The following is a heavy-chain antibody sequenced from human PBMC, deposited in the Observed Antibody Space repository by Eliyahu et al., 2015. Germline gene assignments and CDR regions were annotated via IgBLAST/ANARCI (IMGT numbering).Heavy chain of an antibody. CDR3: ARESGNLYYFDY. Sequence: EVQLVESGGGLVQXGGSLRLSCAAXGXTXSNXRLXWVRQAPGKGLGWVANIKQDGSXKFYVDSVKGRFTISRDNAKNSLFLQLDSLRAEDTAVYYCARESGNLYYFDYWGQGTLVTVSS. D-gene: IGHD1-26*01. CDR2: IKQDGSXK. J-gene: IGHJ4*02. V-gene: IGHV3-7*01. CDR1: GXTXSNXR.